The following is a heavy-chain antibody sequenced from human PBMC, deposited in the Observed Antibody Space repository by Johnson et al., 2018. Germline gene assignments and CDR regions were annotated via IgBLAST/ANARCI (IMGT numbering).Heavy chain of an antibody. D-gene: IGHD6-19*01. J-gene: IGHJ6*03. Sequence: VQLGESGGGLVKPGGSLRLSCEASGFSFNVYSMTWVRQAPGTGLAWVPFIGAGSVNIHHADSVRGRFTIPRDNAKNSLYLQMRALRVEDTAIYFCARGQWRVAGYQYYMDVWGKGTTVTVSS. CDR1: GFSFNVYS. CDR3: ARGQWRVAGYQYYMDV. CDR2: IGAGSVNI. V-gene: IGHV3-21*06.